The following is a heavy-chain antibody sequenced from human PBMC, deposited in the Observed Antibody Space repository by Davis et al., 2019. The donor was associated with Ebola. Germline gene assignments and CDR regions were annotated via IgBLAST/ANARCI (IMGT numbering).Heavy chain of an antibody. J-gene: IGHJ4*02. V-gene: IGHV1-46*01. Sequence: ASVKVSCKASGYTFTSYYMHWVRQAPGQGLEWMGIINPSGGSTSYAQKFQGRVTMTRDTSISTAYMELSRLRSDDTAVYYCARDLGTEDYWGQGTLVTVSS. CDR1: GYTFTSYY. CDR3: ARDLGTEDY. D-gene: IGHD3-16*01. CDR2: INPSGGST.